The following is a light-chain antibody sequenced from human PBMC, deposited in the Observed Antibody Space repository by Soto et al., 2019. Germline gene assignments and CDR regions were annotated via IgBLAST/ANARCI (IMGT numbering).Light chain of an antibody. Sequence: DIQMTQSPSTLSASVGDRVTITCRASQSISSWLAWYQQKPGKAPKLLIYDASSLESGVPSRFSGSGSGTEFTLTISSLQPDDFATYYCQQYNSYPTCTFGQGTKVEIK. CDR3: QQYNSYPTCT. CDR1: QSISSW. V-gene: IGKV1-5*01. CDR2: DAS. J-gene: IGKJ1*01.